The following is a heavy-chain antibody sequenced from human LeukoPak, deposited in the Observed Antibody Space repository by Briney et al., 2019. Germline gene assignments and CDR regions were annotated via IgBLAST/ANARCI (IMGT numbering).Heavy chain of an antibody. CDR1: GYTFTSYA. D-gene: IGHD3-16*02. Sequence: GASVKVSCKASGYTFTSYAMHWVRQAPGQRLEWMGWINAGNGNTKYSQKFQGRVTITRDTSASTAYIELSSLRSEDTAVYYCARAPYDYVWGSYRYTLFRFDYWGQGTLVTVSS. CDR3: ARAPYDYVWGSYRYTLFRFDY. CDR2: INAGNGNT. V-gene: IGHV1-3*01. J-gene: IGHJ4*02.